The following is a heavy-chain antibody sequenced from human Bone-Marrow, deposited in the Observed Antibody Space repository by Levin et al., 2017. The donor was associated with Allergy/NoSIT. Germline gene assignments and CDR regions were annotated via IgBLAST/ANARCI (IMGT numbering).Heavy chain of an antibody. CDR2: IRNNAYGGTT. D-gene: IGHD7-27*01. Sequence: GESLKISCAASGLPFSNAWMNWVRQAPGKGLEWVGRIRNNAYGGTTDYAAPVQGRFTISSDDSKDTLYLQMKSLKTEDTAGDYCATDSLVVPGEGLPDGSFDFWGRGTLVTVSS. J-gene: IGHJ4*02. CDR3: ATDSLVVPGEGLPDGSFDF. V-gene: IGHV3-15*01. CDR1: GLPFSNAW.